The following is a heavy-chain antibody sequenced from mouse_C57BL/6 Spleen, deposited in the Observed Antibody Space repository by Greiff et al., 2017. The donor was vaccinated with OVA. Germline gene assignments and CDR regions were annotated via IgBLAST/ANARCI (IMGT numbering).Heavy chain of an antibody. CDR3: RLWLRPSYYLDY. Sequence: VHVKQSGAELVRPGASVKLSCTASGFNIKDDYMHWVKQRPEQGLEWIGWIDPENGDTEYASKFQGKATITADTSSNTAYLQLSSLTSEDTAVYYCRLWLRPSYYLDYWGQGTTLTVSS. J-gene: IGHJ2*01. CDR2: IDPENGDT. D-gene: IGHD2-2*01. CDR1: GFNIKDDY. V-gene: IGHV14-4*01.